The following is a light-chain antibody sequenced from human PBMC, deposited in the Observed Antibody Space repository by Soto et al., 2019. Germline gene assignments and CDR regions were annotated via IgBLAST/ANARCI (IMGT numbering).Light chain of an antibody. CDR2: GAS. CDR3: QQTNSFPFT. Sequence: DIQMTQSPSSVSATVGDREPITCRASQGISSWLAWYQQRPGKAPNLLIYGASSLESGVPSRFSGSGSGTSFTLTISSLQPEDFATYYCQQTNSFPFTFAQGTRLEI. J-gene: IGKJ5*01. CDR1: QGISSW. V-gene: IGKV1D-12*01.